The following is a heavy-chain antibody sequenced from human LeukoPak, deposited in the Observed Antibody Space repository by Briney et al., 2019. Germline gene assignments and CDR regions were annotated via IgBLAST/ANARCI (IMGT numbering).Heavy chain of an antibody. CDR3: ARDLGIAAAFFDY. CDR2: ISYDGSNK. V-gene: IGHV3-30*03. Sequence: GGSLRLSCAASGFTFSNAWMSWVRQAPGKGLEWVAAISYDGSNKYYADSVKGRFTISRDNSKNTLYLQMNSLRAEDTAVYYCARDLGIAAAFFDYWGQGTLVTVSS. CDR1: GFTFSNAW. J-gene: IGHJ4*02. D-gene: IGHD6-13*01.